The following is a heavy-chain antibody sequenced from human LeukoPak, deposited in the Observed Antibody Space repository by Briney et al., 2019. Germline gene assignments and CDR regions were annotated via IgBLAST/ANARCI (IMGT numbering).Heavy chain of an antibody. CDR3: ATEGAYCSISNCYYLLDA. V-gene: IGHV1-2*02. Sequence: ASVKVSCKASGYTFTGHYIQWVRQAPGQGLEWMGWINTNSGGTKYAQKFQGRVTMTRDTSISTAYMQLSRLKSDNTAVYYCATEGAYCSISNCYYLLDAWGQGTLVTVSS. CDR2: INTNSGGT. J-gene: IGHJ5*02. D-gene: IGHD2-2*01. CDR1: GYTFTGHY.